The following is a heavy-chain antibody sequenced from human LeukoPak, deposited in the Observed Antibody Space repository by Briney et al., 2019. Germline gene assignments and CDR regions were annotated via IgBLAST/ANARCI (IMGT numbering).Heavy chain of an antibody. Sequence: SETLSLTSAVYGGSFSGYYWSWIRQPPGKGLEWIGAINHSGSTNYNPSLKSRVTISVDTSKDQFSLKLSSVTAADAAVYYCAIRPLMGWFDPWGQGTLVTVSS. CDR3: AIRPLMGWFDP. CDR1: GGSFSGYY. V-gene: IGHV4-34*01. J-gene: IGHJ5*02. CDR2: INHSGST. D-gene: IGHD3-10*01.